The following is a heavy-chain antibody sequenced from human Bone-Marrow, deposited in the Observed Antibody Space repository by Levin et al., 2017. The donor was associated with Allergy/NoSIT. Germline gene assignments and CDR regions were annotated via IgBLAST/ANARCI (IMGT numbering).Heavy chain of an antibody. V-gene: IGHV7-4-1*01. CDR3: ARSIWSYGFTYYYYYGMDV. D-gene: IGHD5-18*01. CDR1: GYTFTSYA. CDR2: INTNTGNP. Sequence: EASVKVSCKASGYTFTSYAMNWVRQAPGQGLEWMGWINTNTGNPTYAQGFTGRFVFSLDTSVSTAYLQICSLKAEDTAVYYCARSIWSYGFTYYYYYGMDVWGQGTTVTVSS. J-gene: IGHJ6*02.